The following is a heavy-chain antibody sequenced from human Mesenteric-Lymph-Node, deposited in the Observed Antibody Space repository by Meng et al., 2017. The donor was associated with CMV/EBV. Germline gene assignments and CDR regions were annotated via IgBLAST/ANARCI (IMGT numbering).Heavy chain of an antibody. CDR3: ARDSSSTLGWFDP. D-gene: IGHD6-13*01. V-gene: IGHV1-46*01. Sequence: ASVKVSCKASGYTFTSYYIHWVRQAPGQGLEWMGIINPNGGDATYARNFEGRVTMTRDTSTSTVYMDLSSLRSDDPAVYYCARDSSSTLGWFDPWGQGTLVTVSS. CDR2: INPNGGDA. CDR1: GYTFTSYY. J-gene: IGHJ5*02.